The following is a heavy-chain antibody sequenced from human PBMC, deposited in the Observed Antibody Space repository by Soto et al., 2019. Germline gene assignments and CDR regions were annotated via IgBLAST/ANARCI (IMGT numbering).Heavy chain of an antibody. CDR3: ATTRNDPYYYYYYMDV. CDR1: GFTFSDYY. D-gene: IGHD1-1*01. V-gene: IGHV3-11*01. J-gene: IGHJ6*03. CDR2: ISSSGSTI. Sequence: GGSLRLSCAASGFTFSDYYMSWIRQAPGKGLEWVSYISSSGSTIYYADSVKGRFTISRDNAKNSLYLQMNSLRAEDTAVYYCATTRNDPYYYYYYMDVWGKGTTVTVSS.